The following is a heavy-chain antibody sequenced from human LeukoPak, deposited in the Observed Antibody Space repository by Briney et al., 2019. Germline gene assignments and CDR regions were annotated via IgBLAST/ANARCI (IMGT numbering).Heavy chain of an antibody. CDR1: GVSFGAYA. CDR2: ITAGGDIT. Sequence: PGGSLRLSCIASGVSFGAYAMSWVRQAPGKGLEWVSVITAGGDITYYADSVRGRFTISRANSKNTLYLQMKSLTAEDAAVYYCAKKACGSRSCPIDSWGQGALVTVSS. D-gene: IGHD2-21*01. V-gene: IGHV3-23*01. CDR3: AKKACGSRSCPIDS. J-gene: IGHJ4*02.